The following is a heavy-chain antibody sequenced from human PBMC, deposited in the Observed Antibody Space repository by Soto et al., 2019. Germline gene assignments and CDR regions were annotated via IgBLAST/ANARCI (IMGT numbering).Heavy chain of an antibody. D-gene: IGHD3-22*01. CDR1: GFILSSYA. Sequence: GGSLRLSCAASGFILSSYAMNWVRHTPGKGLEWIAGISGSGISTYYADSVKGRFTISRDNSKKMLYLQMSSLRAEDSAEYFSAKARSGNYLYYFDYWGQGTLVTVYS. J-gene: IGHJ4*02. V-gene: IGHV3-23*01. CDR2: ISGSGIST. CDR3: AKARSGNYLYYFDY.